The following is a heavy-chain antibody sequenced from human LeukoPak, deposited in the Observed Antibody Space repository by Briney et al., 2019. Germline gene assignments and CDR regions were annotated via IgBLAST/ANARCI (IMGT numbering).Heavy chain of an antibody. Sequence: GGSLRLSCAASGFTFSSYAMNWVRQAPGKGLEWVSAISGSGGSTYYADSVKGRFTISRDNSKNTLYLQMNSLRAEDTAVYYCAKWGRFRWLQSKVDNWGQGTLVTVSS. V-gene: IGHV3-23*01. CDR2: ISGSGGST. CDR1: GFTFSSYA. CDR3: AKWGRFRWLQSKVDN. D-gene: IGHD5-24*01. J-gene: IGHJ4*02.